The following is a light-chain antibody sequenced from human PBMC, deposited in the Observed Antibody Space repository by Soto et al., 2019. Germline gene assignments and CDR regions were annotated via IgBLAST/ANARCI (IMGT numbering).Light chain of an antibody. CDR3: ISYTSSSTWV. J-gene: IGLJ3*02. CDR1: SSDVGGYNY. V-gene: IGLV2-14*01. CDR2: DVS. Sequence: QSALTQPASVSGSPGQSITISCTGTSSDVGGYNYVSWYQQHPGKAPKLMIYDVSNRPSGVSNRFSGSKSGNTAPLTISGLQAEDEADYYCISYTSSSTWVFGGGTQLTVL.